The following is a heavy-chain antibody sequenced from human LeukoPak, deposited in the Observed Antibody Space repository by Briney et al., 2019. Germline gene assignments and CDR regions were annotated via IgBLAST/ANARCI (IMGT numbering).Heavy chain of an antibody. D-gene: IGHD5-24*01. CDR3: VRDYNYTPDN. Sequence: GASVKVSCKASGYTFTSYGISWVRQAPGQGLEWKGWINTENRKSYFAQNLQGRFTMSTDTSMSTAYMELWSLRSDDTAVYYCVRDYNYTPDNWGQGSLVTVSS. CDR2: INTENRKS. J-gene: IGHJ4*02. CDR1: GYTFTSYG. V-gene: IGHV1-18*01.